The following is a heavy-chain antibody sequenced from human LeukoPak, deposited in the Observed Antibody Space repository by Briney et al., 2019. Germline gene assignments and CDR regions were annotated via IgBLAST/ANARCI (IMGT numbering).Heavy chain of an antibody. CDR2: ISAYNGNT. J-gene: IGHJ4*02. Sequence: ASVKVSCKASGYTFTSFGITWVRQAPGQGLEWMGWISAYNGNTNYAQKFQGRVTMTTDTPTSTAYMELRSLRSDDTAVYYCARAPVTSCRGAFCYPFDIWGQGTLVTVSS. V-gene: IGHV1-18*01. D-gene: IGHD2-15*01. CDR3: ARAPVTSCRGAFCYPFDI. CDR1: GYTFTSFG.